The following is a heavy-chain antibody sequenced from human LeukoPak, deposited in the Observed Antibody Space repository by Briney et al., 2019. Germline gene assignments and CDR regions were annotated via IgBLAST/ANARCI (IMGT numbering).Heavy chain of an antibody. CDR2: ISSSSSYI. CDR3: ARDRVAAGEFDY. J-gene: IGHJ4*02. D-gene: IGHD6-25*01. V-gene: IGHV3-21*01. CDR1: GFTFSSYS. Sequence: GGSLRLSCAASGFTFSSYSMNWVRPAPGKGLEWVSSISSSSSYIYYADSVKGRFTISRDNAKNSLYLQMNSLRAEDTAVYYCARDRVAAGEFDYWGQGTLVTVSS.